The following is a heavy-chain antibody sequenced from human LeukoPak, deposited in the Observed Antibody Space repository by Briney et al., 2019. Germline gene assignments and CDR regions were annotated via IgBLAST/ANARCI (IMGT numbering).Heavy chain of an antibody. V-gene: IGHV4-59*01. CDR2: IRYSGTT. CDR3: ARVSSGGYFHTYYFDY. J-gene: IGHJ4*02. CDR1: GGSISGYY. Sequence: SETLSLTCTVSGGSISGYYWSWIRQPPGKGLEWIGYIRYSGTTDYSPSLKSRATISVDTSKNQFSLNLISVTAADTAIYYCARVSSGGYFHTYYFDYWGQGTLVTVSS. D-gene: IGHD3-22*01.